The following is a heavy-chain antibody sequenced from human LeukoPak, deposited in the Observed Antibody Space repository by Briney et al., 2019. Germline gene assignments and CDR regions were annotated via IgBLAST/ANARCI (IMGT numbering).Heavy chain of an antibody. CDR2: ISYDGSNK. V-gene: IGHV3-30*19. J-gene: IGHJ4*02. Sequence: GGSLRLSWEGSGFTFSNYWMTWVRQAPGKGLEWVAVISYDGSNKYYADSVKGRFTISRDNSKNTLYLQMNSLRAEDTAVYYCARELRIARGIAAAGPHYYFDYWGQGTLVTVSS. D-gene: IGHD6-13*01. CDR1: GFTFSNYW. CDR3: ARELRIARGIAAAGPHYYFDY.